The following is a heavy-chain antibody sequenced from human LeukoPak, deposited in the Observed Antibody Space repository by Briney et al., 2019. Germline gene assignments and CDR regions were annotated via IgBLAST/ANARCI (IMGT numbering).Heavy chain of an antibody. D-gene: IGHD6-6*01. V-gene: IGHV4-61*01. CDR3: ARGVAARFSYYYYGMDV. J-gene: IGHJ6*02. CDR2: IYYSGST. Sequence: SETLSLTCTVSGGSVSSGSYYWSWIRQPPGKGLEWIGYIYYSGSTNYNPSLKSRVTISVDTSKNQFSLKLSSVTAADTAVYYCARGVAARFSYYYYGMDVWGQGTTVTVSS. CDR1: GGSVSSGSYY.